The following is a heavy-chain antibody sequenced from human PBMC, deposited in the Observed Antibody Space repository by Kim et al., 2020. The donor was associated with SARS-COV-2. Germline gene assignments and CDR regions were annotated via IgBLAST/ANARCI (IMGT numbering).Heavy chain of an antibody. CDR3: AKDYPSSGWTPGGY. CDR2: ISYDGSNK. CDR1: GFTFSSYG. V-gene: IGHV3-30*18. D-gene: IGHD6-19*01. Sequence: GGSLRLSCAASGFTFSSYGMHWVRQAPGKGLEWVAVISYDGSNKYYADSVKGRFTISRDNSKNTLYLQMNSLRAEDTAVYYCAKDYPSSGWTPGGYWGQGTLVTVSS. J-gene: IGHJ4*02.